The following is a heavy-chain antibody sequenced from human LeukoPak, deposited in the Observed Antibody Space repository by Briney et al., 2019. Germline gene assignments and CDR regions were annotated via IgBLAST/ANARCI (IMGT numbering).Heavy chain of an antibody. CDR3: ARQPYSSSPVDY. V-gene: IGHV4-59*08. Sequence: AETLSLTCTVSGGSISSYYWSSVRHPPGKGLEWIGYIYYSGSTNYNPSLKSRVTISVDTSKNQFSLKLSSVTAADTAVYYCARQPYSSSPVDYWGEGALVTVSS. CDR1: GGSISSYY. CDR2: IYYSGST. J-gene: IGHJ4*02. D-gene: IGHD6-6*01.